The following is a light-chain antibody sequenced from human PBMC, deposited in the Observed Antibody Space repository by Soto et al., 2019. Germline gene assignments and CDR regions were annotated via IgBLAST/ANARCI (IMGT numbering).Light chain of an antibody. CDR2: AAS. CDR1: QGISTY. V-gene: IGKV1-39*01. Sequence: DIQMTQSPSSLSASVGDRVTITCRASQGISTYLNWYQQKPGKAPKLLIYAASSLQSGVPSRFSGSGSETEFTLTISSLQPDDSATYYCQQYESYSWTFGQGTKVDIK. CDR3: QQYESYSWT. J-gene: IGKJ1*01.